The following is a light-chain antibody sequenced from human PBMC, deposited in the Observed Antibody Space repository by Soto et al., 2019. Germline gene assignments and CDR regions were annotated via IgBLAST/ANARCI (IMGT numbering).Light chain of an antibody. CDR2: EVT. Sequence: QSALTQPASVSRSPGQSITISCTGTNSDVGGYKYVSWYQQHPGKAPKLMISEVTNRPSGVSNRFSGSKSGNTASLTISGRQAEDEADYYCSSYTSSNSYVVFGGGTKLTVL. CDR1: NSDVGGYKY. J-gene: IGLJ2*01. CDR3: SSYTSSNSYVV. V-gene: IGLV2-14*01.